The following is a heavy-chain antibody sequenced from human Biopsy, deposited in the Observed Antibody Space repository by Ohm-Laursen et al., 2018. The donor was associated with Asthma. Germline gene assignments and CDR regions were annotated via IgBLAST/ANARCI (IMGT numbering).Heavy chain of an antibody. CDR1: GFTFSSFA. D-gene: IGHD1-1*01. CDR3: VRDGTDDAFDI. Sequence: SLRLSCAASGFTFSSFAIHWVRQAPGKGLEWVGVISKDASTQDYVDSVKGRFTMARDNSKNTLDLQMNSLREEDTAVYYCVRDGTDDAFDIWGQGTVVSVPS. J-gene: IGHJ3*02. CDR2: ISKDASTQ. V-gene: IGHV3-30*01.